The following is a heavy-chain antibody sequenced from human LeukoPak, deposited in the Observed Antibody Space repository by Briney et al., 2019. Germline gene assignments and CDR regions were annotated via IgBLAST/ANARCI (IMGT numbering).Heavy chain of an antibody. J-gene: IGHJ5*02. CDR3: ARGESYYGNWFDP. D-gene: IGHD3-10*01. CDR1: GFTFSSYA. Sequence: GGSLRLSCAASGFTFSSYAMHWARQAPGKGLEWVSVIYSGGSTYYADSVKGRFTISRHNSKNTLYLQMNSLRAEDTAVYYCARGESYYGNWFDPWGQGTLVTVSS. CDR2: IYSGGST. V-gene: IGHV3-53*04.